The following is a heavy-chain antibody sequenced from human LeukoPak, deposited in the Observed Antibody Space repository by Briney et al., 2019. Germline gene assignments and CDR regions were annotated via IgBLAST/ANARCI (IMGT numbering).Heavy chain of an antibody. CDR3: ARGSYGDYLRYYYYMDV. D-gene: IGHD4-17*01. CDR2: IYYSGST. V-gene: IGHV4-61*01. CDR1: GYSISSGYY. Sequence: SETLSLTCTVSGYSISSGYYWGWIRQPPGKGLEWIGYIYYSGSTNYNPSLKSRVTISVDTSKNQFSLKLSSVTAADTAVYYCARGSYGDYLRYYYYMDVWGKGTTVTISS. J-gene: IGHJ6*03.